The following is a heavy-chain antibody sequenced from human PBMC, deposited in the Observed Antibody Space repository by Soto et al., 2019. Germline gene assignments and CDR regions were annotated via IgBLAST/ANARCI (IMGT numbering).Heavy chain of an antibody. CDR1: GFSFSSYW. J-gene: IGHJ4*02. CDR3: ARERHYYDRSGYQGY. D-gene: IGHD3-22*01. CDR2: IERDGRER. Sequence: EVQLVESGGTLVQPGGSLRLSCAASGFSFSSYWMSWVRQAPGGGLEWVANIERDGRERYYVDSVKGRFTVSRDNAKNSLYLQMNSLRVEDTAVYYCARERHYYDRSGYQGYWGQGTLVTVSS. V-gene: IGHV3-7*01.